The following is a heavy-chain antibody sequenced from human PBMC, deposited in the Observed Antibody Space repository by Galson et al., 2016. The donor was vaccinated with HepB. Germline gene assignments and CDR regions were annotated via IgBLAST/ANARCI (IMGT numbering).Heavy chain of an antibody. V-gene: IGHV1-3*01. D-gene: IGHD3-16*01. CDR2: SNVGNGNT. CDR1: GYTFSTYA. CDR3: ARDRGGRSLSHYAFDI. J-gene: IGHJ3*02. Sequence: SVKVSCKASGYTFSTYAMHWVRQAPGQRLEWMGWSNVGNGNTKYSQKFQDRVTITRDTSASTGYMELSSLTSEDTAVYFCARDRGGRSLSHYAFDIWGQGTMVTVSS.